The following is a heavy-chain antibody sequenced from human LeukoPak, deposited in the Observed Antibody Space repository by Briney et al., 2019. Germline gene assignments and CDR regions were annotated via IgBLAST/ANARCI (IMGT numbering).Heavy chain of an antibody. D-gene: IGHD3-10*01. CDR3: ARERITMVRGVIGPLGY. J-gene: IGHJ4*02. CDR1: GYTFTRYY. Sequence: ASVKVSCKASGYTFTRYYMHWVRQAPGQGLEWMGIINPSGGSTSYAQKFQGRVTMTRDMSTSTVYMELSSLRSEDTAVYYCARERITMVRGVIGPLGYWGQGTLVTVSS. CDR2: INPSGGST. V-gene: IGHV1-46*01.